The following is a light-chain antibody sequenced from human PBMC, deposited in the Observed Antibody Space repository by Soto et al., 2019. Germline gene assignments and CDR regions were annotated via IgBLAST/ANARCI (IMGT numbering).Light chain of an antibody. CDR1: SSDVGGNKY. CDR3: TSSTSDSLYV. CDR2: KVS. Sequence: QSALTQHGSGSGSPGQSITISCTGTSSDVGGNKYVSWYQQYPGKVPKLLINKVSNRPSGVSNRFSGSKSGNTASLTISGLLAEDEADYFCTSSTSDSLYVFGTGTKVTVL. J-gene: IGLJ1*01. V-gene: IGLV2-14*01.